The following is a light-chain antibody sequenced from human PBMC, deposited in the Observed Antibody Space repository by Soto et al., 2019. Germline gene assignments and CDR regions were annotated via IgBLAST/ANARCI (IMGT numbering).Light chain of an antibody. CDR2: GAS. CDR3: QQYNDWPPA. V-gene: IGKV3-15*01. CDR1: QSVSSD. J-gene: IGKJ4*01. Sequence: EIVLTQSPGTLSLSPGERATLSCRASQSVSSDLAWYHQKPGQAPRLLIYGASTRATGIPARFRGSGSGTEFTLTIDSLQSEDFAVYYCQQYNDWPPAFGGGTKVDIK.